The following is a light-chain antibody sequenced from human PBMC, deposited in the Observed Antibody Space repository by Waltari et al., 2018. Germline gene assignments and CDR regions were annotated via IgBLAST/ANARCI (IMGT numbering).Light chain of an antibody. Sequence: QSVLTQPPSASGTPGQRVAISCSGSSSNIETNTVNWYQQLPGTAPKLLIYSDKQRPSGGPDRFSGSKSGTSASLAISGLQSEDEADYCCGAWDDSLNGYVFGTGTKVTVL. CDR3: GAWDDSLNGYV. V-gene: IGLV1-44*01. J-gene: IGLJ1*01. CDR2: SDK. CDR1: SSNIETNT.